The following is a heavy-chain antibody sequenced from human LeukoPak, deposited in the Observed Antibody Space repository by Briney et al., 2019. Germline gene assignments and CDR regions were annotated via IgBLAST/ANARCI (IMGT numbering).Heavy chain of an antibody. CDR1: GFTFSSYE. Sequence: RSGGSLRLSCAASGFTFSSYEMNWVGPAPGKGLEWVSYISSSGSTIYYEDSVKGRFTISRDNSKNTLYLQMNSLRAEDTAVYYCAKDLRIAAAPYGAFDIWGQGTMVTVSS. CDR2: ISSSGSTI. CDR3: AKDLRIAAAPYGAFDI. J-gene: IGHJ3*02. D-gene: IGHD6-13*01. V-gene: IGHV3-48*03.